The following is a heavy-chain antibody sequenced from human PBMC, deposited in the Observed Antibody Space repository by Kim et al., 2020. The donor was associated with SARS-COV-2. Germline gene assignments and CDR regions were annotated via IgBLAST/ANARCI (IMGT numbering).Heavy chain of an antibody. CDR3: AREVYYGSGSYYQYYYYYGMDV. J-gene: IGHJ6*02. D-gene: IGHD3-10*01. CDR2: INSDGSST. V-gene: IGHV3-74*01. Sequence: GGSLRLSCAASGFTFSSYWMHWVRQAPGKGLVWVSRINSDGSSTSYADSVKGRFTISRDNAKNTLYLQMNSLRAEDTAVYYCAREVYYGSGSYYQYYYYYGMDVWGQGTTVTVSS. CDR1: GFTFSSYW.